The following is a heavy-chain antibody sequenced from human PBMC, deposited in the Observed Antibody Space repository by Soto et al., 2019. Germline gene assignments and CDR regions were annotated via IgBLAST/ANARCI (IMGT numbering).Heavy chain of an antibody. CDR3: ARSGEHPFDF. CDR1: GYTFTSSD. Sequence: ASVKVSCKASGYTFTSSDINWVRQAPGQGLEWMGWISPLKGNTKYAQKVQGRVSVTTDTSTNTVYMELSGLRYDDTALYYCARSGEHPFDFWGQGTLVTVSS. J-gene: IGHJ4*02. CDR2: ISPLKGNT. V-gene: IGHV1-18*01. D-gene: IGHD6-25*01.